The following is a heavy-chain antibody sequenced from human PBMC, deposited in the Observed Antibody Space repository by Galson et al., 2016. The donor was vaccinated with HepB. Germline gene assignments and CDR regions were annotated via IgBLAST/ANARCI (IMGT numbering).Heavy chain of an antibody. CDR3: ARGGTGHCSGISCSDYYYHGMDV. Sequence: SLRLSCAASGFTFSNYWMHWVRQAPGKGLVWVSRINSDESWPSYADSVKGRFSISRGNAKNTLYLQMDSLRAEDTAVYYCARGGTGHCSGISCSDYYYHGMDVWGQGTTVTVSS. V-gene: IGHV3-74*01. D-gene: IGHD2-2*01. CDR1: GFTFSNYW. J-gene: IGHJ6*02. CDR2: INSDESWP.